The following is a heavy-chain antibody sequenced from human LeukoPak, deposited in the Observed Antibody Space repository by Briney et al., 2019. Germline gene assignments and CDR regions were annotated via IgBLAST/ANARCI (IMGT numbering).Heavy chain of an antibody. V-gene: IGHV1-69*01. Sequence: SVKVSCKASGGTFSSYAISWVRQAPGQGLEWMGGIIPIFGTANYAQKFQGRVTITADESTSTAYMELSSLRSEDTAVYYCARGPGRHDFPNWYFDLWGRGTLVTVSA. J-gene: IGHJ2*01. CDR1: GGTFSSYA. CDR3: ARGPGRHDFPNWYFDL. D-gene: IGHD3-3*01. CDR2: IIPIFGTA.